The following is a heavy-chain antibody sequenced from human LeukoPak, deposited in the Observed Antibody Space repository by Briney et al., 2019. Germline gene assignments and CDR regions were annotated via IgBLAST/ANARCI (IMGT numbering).Heavy chain of an antibody. Sequence: GSSVKVSCKASGGTFSSYAISWVRQAPGQGLEWMGGIIPIFGTANYAQKFQGRVTITADKSTSTAYMELSSLRSEDTAVYYCAREFGDRPSSYYYYMDVWGKGTTVTVSS. J-gene: IGHJ6*03. CDR2: IIPIFGTA. V-gene: IGHV1-69*06. CDR3: AREFGDRPSSYYYYMDV. CDR1: GGTFSSYA. D-gene: IGHD3-16*01.